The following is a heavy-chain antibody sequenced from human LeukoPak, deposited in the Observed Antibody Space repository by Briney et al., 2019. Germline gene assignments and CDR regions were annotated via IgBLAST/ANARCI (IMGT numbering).Heavy chain of an antibody. CDR1: GGTFSSYA. CDR2: IIPIFGTA. V-gene: IGHV1-69*05. CDR3: ERDRIQLWLRGDAFDI. Sequence: ASVKVSCKASGGTFSSYAISWVRQAPGQGLEWMGRIIPIFGTANYAQKFQGRVTITTDESTSTAYMELSSLRSEDTAVYYCERDRIQLWLRGDAFDIWGQGTMVTVSS. J-gene: IGHJ3*02. D-gene: IGHD5-18*01.